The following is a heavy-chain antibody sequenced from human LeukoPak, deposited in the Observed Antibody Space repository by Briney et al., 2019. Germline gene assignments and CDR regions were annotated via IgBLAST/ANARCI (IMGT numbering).Heavy chain of an antibody. V-gene: IGHV1-2*02. CDR2: INPNSGGT. D-gene: IGHD6-19*01. CDR1: GYTFTGYY. CDR3: ARGIAVAGHNWFDP. J-gene: IGHJ5*02. Sequence: VKVSCKASGYTFTGYYMHWVRQAPGQGLEWMGWINPNSGGTNYAQKFQGRVTMTRDTSISTAYMELSRLRSDDTAVYYCARGIAVAGHNWFDPWGQGTLVTVSS.